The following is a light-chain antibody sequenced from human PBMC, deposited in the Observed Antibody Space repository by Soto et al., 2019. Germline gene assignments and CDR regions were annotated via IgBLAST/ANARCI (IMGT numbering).Light chain of an antibody. Sequence: DIQMTQSPSSLSASVGDRVTITVQASQDIRNYLNWYQQKPGKAPKLLIYDASNLETGVPSRFSGSGSGTDFTFTISSLQPEDIATYYCQQYDNLPLTFGGGTKVDIK. V-gene: IGKV1-33*01. CDR2: DAS. CDR1: QDIRNY. CDR3: QQYDNLPLT. J-gene: IGKJ4*01.